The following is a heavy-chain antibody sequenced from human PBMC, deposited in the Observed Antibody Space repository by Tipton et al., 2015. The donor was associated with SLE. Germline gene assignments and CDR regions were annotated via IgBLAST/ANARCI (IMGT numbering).Heavy chain of an antibody. Sequence: TLSLTCTVSGGSISSYYWSWIRQPPGKGLEWIGYIHYSGSTNYNPSLKSRVTISVDTSKNQFSLKLSSVTAADTAVYYCARDLRGSGSYSHYYYGMDVWGQGTTVTVSS. J-gene: IGHJ6*02. D-gene: IGHD3-10*01. CDR2: IHYSGST. V-gene: IGHV4-59*01. CDR3: ARDLRGSGSYSHYYYGMDV. CDR1: GGSISSYY.